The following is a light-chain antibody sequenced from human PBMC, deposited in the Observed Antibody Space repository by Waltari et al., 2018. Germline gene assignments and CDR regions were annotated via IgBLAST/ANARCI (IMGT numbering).Light chain of an antibody. CDR3: QSYDSLIGSVI. CDR2: GNS. Sequence: QSVLTQPPSVSGAPGQRITISCTGSSSNIGGTYGAQWYQQLPGKAPKVLIYGNSNRPSGVPDRFSGSKSGTSASLAITGLQAEDEADYYCQSYDSLIGSVIFGGGTKLTVL. J-gene: IGLJ2*01. CDR1: SSNIGGTYG. V-gene: IGLV1-40*01.